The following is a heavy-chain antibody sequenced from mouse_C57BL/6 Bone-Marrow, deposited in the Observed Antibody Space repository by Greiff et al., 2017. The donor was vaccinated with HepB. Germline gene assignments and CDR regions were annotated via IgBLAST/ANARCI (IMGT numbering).Heavy chain of an antibody. CDR3: ARSDYGSSFGFAY. CDR1: GYAFSSYW. Sequence: VQVVESGAELVKPGASVKISCKASGYAFSSYWMNWVKQRPGKGLEWIGQIYPGDGDTNYNGKFKGKATLTADKSSSTAYMQLSSLTSEDSAVYFCARSDYGSSFGFAYWGQGTLVTVSA. CDR2: IYPGDGDT. J-gene: IGHJ3*01. D-gene: IGHD1-1*01. V-gene: IGHV1-80*01.